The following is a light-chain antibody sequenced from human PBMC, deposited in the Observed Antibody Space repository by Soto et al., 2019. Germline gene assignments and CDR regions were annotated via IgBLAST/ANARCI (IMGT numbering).Light chain of an antibody. CDR1: QRSSND. J-gene: IGKJ1*01. V-gene: IGKV3-15*01. CDR2: DAS. Sequence: EVLMPQSPGTLSVSPGEGVILSGRASQRSSNDLAWYQQKAGQAHRLLIYDASTMATGVPARFSGSGSGTEFTPTISSLQSEDFAVYYCQQYNNWPTWTFGEGTKVDIK. CDR3: QQYNNWPTWT.